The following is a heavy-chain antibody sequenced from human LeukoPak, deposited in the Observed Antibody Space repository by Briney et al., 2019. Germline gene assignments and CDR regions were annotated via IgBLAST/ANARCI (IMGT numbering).Heavy chain of an antibody. V-gene: IGHV4-4*07. CDR1: GGSISSYY. J-gene: IGHJ3*02. D-gene: IGHD3-16*01. CDR3: ARVRGMYINDAFDI. CDR2: IYCSGST. Sequence: SETLSLTCTVSGGSISSYYWSWIRQAAGEGLEWVGRIYCSGSTNYNPSLKSRVTMSVDTSKNQFSLKLSSVTAADTAVYYCARVRGMYINDAFDIWGQGTMVTVSS.